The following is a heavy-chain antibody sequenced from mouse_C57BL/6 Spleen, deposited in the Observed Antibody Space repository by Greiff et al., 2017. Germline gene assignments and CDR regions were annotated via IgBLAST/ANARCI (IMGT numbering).Heavy chain of an antibody. CDR2: ISDGGSYT. CDR1: GFTFSSYA. D-gene: IGHD2-3*01. Sequence: EVKVVESGGGLVKPGGSLKLSCAASGFTFSSYAMSWVRQTPEKRLEWVATISDGGSYTYYPDNVKGRFTISRDNAKNNLYLQMSHLKSEDTAMYYCARDDDGDFDYWGQGTTLTVSS. V-gene: IGHV5-4*01. J-gene: IGHJ2*01. CDR3: ARDDDGDFDY.